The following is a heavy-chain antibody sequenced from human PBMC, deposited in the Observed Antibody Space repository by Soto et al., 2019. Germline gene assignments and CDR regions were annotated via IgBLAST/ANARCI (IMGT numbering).Heavy chain of an antibody. CDR3: ARLVVVAPVANV. J-gene: IGHJ4*02. Sequence: PSETLSLTCSVSGGSVSYNSYYWGWIRQPPGKGLEWVGGIFYTGTTYYNPSLKDRLSISVGTSKNSFSLNLTSVTAADTAVYFCARLVVVAPVANVWGQGALVTVSS. CDR2: IFYTGTT. V-gene: IGHV4-39*01. CDR1: GGSVSYNSYY. D-gene: IGHD2-21*01.